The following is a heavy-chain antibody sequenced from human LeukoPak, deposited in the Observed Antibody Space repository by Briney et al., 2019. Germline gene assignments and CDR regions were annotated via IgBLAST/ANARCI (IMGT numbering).Heavy chain of an antibody. CDR3: AELGITMIGGV. Sequence: GGSLRLSCAASGYTFGDYGMSWVRQVPRKGLEWVSGLNRNGDITGYADFVQGRFTISRDNAKNSLYLQMNSLRAEDTAVYYCAELGITMIGGVWGKGTTVTISS. J-gene: IGHJ6*04. CDR2: LNRNGDIT. V-gene: IGHV3-20*04. CDR1: GYTFGDYG. D-gene: IGHD3-10*02.